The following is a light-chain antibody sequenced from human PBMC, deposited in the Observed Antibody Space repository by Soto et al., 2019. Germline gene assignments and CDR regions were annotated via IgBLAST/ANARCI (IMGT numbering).Light chain of an antibody. V-gene: IGLV2-23*01. CDR1: SSDVGTYNL. J-gene: IGLJ3*02. CDR2: EDT. CDR3: CSYAGIITWV. Sequence: QSALTQPASVSGSPGQSITISCTGTSSDVGTYNLVSWYQHHPGKAPKLIIYEDTKRPSGVSYRFSGSKSGNTASLTISGLQAEDEAAYYCCSYAGIITWVFGGGTKLTVL.